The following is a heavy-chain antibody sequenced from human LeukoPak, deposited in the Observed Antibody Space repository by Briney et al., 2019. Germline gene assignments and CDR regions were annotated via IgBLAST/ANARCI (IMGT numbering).Heavy chain of an antibody. J-gene: IGHJ3*02. CDR1: GFTFSSYG. CDR2: IRYDGSNK. V-gene: IGHV3-30*02. D-gene: IGHD3-3*01. CDR3: AKDQGATYYDFWSGSLLGAFDI. Sequence: GGSLRLSCAASGFTFSSYGMHWVRQAPGKGLEWVAFIRYDGSNKYYADSVKGRFTISRDNSKNTLYLQMNSLRAEDTAVYYCAKDQGATYYDFWSGSLLGAFDIWGQGTMVTVSS.